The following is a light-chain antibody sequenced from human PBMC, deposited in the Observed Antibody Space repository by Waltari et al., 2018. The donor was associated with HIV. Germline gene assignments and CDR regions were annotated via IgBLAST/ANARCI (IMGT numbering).Light chain of an antibody. CDR1: QSLYSSSNKNS. Sequence: DIVMTQSPDSLAVSLGERATIICKSSQSLYSSSNKNSLAWYQQKPGHPPVLLIYWASTRNSGVPDRFSGSGSGTDFTLTISSLQAEDVAVYYCQQYYTTPYTFGQGTKLGIK. V-gene: IGKV4-1*01. J-gene: IGKJ2*01. CDR2: WAS. CDR3: QQYYTTPYT.